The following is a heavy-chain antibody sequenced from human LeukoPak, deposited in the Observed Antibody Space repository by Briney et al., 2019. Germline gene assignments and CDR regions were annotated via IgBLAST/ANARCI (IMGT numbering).Heavy chain of an antibody. CDR2: LSGSGAGT. CDR3: AKAELGVDTFFDY. CDR1: GFTFSDYA. J-gene: IGHJ4*02. Sequence: GGSLRLSCAASGFTFSDYALGWVRQAPRRGLEWVATLSGSGAGTYYSDSVQGRFTISRDNSKRTLFLQMNSLRAEDTAFYYCAKAELGVDTFFDYWGQGTLVTVSS. D-gene: IGHD3-3*01. V-gene: IGHV3-23*01.